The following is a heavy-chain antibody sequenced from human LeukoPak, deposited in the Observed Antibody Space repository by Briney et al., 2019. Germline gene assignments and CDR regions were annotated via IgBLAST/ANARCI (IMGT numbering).Heavy chain of an antibody. CDR3: GRNYDILTGYNFDY. CDR1: GGSFSGYY. V-gene: IGHV4-34*01. Sequence: SETLSLTCAVYGGSFSGYYWSWIRQPPGKGLEWIGEINHSGSTNYNPSLKSRVTISVDTSKNQFSLKLSSVTAADTAVYYCGRNYDILTGYNFDYWGQGTLVTVSS. D-gene: IGHD3-9*01. J-gene: IGHJ4*02. CDR2: INHSGST.